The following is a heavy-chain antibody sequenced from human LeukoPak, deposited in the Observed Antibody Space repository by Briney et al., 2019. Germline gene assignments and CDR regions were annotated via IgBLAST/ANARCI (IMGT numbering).Heavy chain of an antibody. J-gene: IGHJ4*02. D-gene: IGHD5-18*01. CDR3: ARLSEIQLWSPLFDY. CDR1: GYSSTSYW. V-gene: IGHV5-51*01. CDR2: IYPGDSDT. Sequence: GESLKISCKGSGYSSTSYWIGWVRQMPGKGLEWMGIIYPGDSDTRYSPSFQGQVTISADKSISTAYLQWSSLKASDTAMYYCARLSEIQLWSPLFDYWGQGTLVTVSS.